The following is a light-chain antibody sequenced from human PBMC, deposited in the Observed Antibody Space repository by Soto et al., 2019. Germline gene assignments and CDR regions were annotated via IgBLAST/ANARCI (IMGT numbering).Light chain of an antibody. J-gene: IGKJ3*01. V-gene: IGKV1-39*01. Sequence: DIQMTQSPSSLSASVGERVTITCRASQSISSYLNWYQQKPGKAPKLLIYAASSLQSGVPSRFSGSGSGTDFTLTIGSLQPEDFATYYCQQSYSTPFTFGPGTKVDS. CDR2: AAS. CDR1: QSISSY. CDR3: QQSYSTPFT.